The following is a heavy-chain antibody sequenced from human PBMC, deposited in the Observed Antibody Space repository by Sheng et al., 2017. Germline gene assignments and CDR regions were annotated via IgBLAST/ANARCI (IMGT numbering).Heavy chain of an antibody. CDR3: AKRSLYSFDC. V-gene: IGHV3-23*04. Sequence: EVHLVESGGSLVQPGGSLRLSCAASGFTFSNYAMTWVRQAPGKGLEWVSSINNGGDDTPTADSVRGRFTISRDNSKNTFYLQMNSLRAEDTAIYYCAKRSLYSFDCWGQGTLVTVSS. D-gene: IGHD2-15*01. CDR1: GFTFSNYA. J-gene: IGHJ4*02. CDR2: INNGGDDT.